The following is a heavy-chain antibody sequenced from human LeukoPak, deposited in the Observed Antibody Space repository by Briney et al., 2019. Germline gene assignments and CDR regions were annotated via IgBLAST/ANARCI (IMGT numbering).Heavy chain of an antibody. CDR3: ATNYGSGPLGWFDP. D-gene: IGHD3-10*01. CDR2: FDPEDGET. Sequence: ASVKVSCKVSGYTLTELSMHWVRQAPGKGLEWMGGFDPEDGETIYAQKFKGRVTMTEDTSTDTAYMELSSLRSEDTAVYYCATNYGSGPLGWFDPWGQGTLVTVSS. CDR1: GYTLTELS. V-gene: IGHV1-24*01. J-gene: IGHJ5*02.